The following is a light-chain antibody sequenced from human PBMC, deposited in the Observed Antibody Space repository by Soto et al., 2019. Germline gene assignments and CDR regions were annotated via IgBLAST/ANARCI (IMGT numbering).Light chain of an antibody. V-gene: IGLV1-40*01. CDR1: SSNIGAGYD. J-gene: IGLJ2*01. CDR2: GNS. CDR3: QSYDSSLSGSK. Sequence: QSVLTQPPSVSGAPGQRVTISCTGSSSNIGAGYDVHWYQQLPGTAPKLLICGNSNRPSGVPDRFSGSKSGTSASLAITGLQAEDEADYYCQSYDSSLSGSKFGGGTKLTVL.